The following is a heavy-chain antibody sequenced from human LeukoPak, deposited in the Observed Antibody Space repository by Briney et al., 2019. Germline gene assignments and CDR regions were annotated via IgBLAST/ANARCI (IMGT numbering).Heavy chain of an antibody. CDR1: GFTFTTYA. CDR3: AKVRRLTSVTAGYLGY. D-gene: IGHD4-17*01. Sequence: PGGSLRLSCAASGFTFTTYAMSWVRQAPGKGLEWVSAIRGSGDSTYYADSVKGRFTISRDNSKNTVYLQMNSLGAEDTAVYYCAKVRRLTSVTAGYLGYWGQGTLVIVSS. J-gene: IGHJ4*02. CDR2: IRGSGDST. V-gene: IGHV3-23*01.